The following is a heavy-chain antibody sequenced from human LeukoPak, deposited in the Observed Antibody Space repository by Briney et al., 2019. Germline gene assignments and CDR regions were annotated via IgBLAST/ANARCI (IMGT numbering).Heavy chain of an antibody. CDR2: ISSSGSTI. CDR1: GFTFSDYY. Sequence: GGSLRLSCAASGFTFSDYYMSWIRQAPGKGLEWVSYISSSGSTIYYADSVKGRFTISRDNAKNSLYLQMNSLRAEDTAVYYCARKGTYDDILTGDDRAFDIWGQGTMVTVSS. J-gene: IGHJ3*02. D-gene: IGHD3-9*01. V-gene: IGHV3-11*01. CDR3: ARKGTYDDILTGDDRAFDI.